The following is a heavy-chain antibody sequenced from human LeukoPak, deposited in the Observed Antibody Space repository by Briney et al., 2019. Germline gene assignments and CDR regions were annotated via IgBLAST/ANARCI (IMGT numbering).Heavy chain of an antibody. J-gene: IGHJ4*02. V-gene: IGHV1-46*01. CDR3: ARDTFLGEYGQDY. Sequence: ASVKVSCKASGYTFTSYYMHWVRQVPGQGLEWMGIINPSGGSTTYAQKFQGRVTMTRDMSTSTVYMELSSLRSEDTAVYYCARDTFLGEYGQDYWGQGTLVTVSS. D-gene: IGHD3-10*01. CDR1: GYTFTSYY. CDR2: INPSGGST.